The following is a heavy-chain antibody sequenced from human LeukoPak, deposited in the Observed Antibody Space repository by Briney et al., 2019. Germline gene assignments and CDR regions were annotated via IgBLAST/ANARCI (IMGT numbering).Heavy chain of an antibody. J-gene: IGHJ4*02. CDR3: ARTVAGNFDY. D-gene: IGHD6-19*01. CDR1: GYTFTNYG. Sequence: ASVKVSCKASGYTFTNYGISWVRQAPGQGLEWMGWISTNSDIRTYAQTLQGRFTMTTDTATTTAYMELNNLTFDDTAVYYCARTVAGNFDYWGQGTLVIVSS. CDR2: ISTNSDIR. V-gene: IGHV1-18*01.